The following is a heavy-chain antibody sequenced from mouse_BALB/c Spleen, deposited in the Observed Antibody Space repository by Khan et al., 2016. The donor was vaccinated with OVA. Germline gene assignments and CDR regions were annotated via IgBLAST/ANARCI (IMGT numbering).Heavy chain of an antibody. J-gene: IGHJ1*01. CDR1: GYTFTDYN. CDR2: IYPYNDGT. V-gene: IGHV1S29*02. Sequence: EVQLQESGPELVKPGASVKISCKASGYTFTDYNMHWVKQSHGKSLEWIGYIYPYNDGTVYNQKFKTKATLTVDNSSSTAYMELRSLTSEDSAVYYGARWDYGSNYWFFDVWGAGTTFTVSS. D-gene: IGHD1-1*01. CDR3: ARWDYGSNYWFFDV.